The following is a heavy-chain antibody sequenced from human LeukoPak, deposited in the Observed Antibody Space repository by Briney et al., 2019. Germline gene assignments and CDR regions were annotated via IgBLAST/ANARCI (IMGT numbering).Heavy chain of an antibody. V-gene: IGHV3-30*02. CDR3: ARGMGHSSGPFDY. D-gene: IGHD6-19*01. CDR2: IRYDGSNK. Sequence: GGSLRLSCAASGFTFSSYGMHWVRQAPGKGLEWVAFIRYDGSNKYYADSVKGRFTISRDNSKNTLYLQMNSLRAEDTAVYYCARGMGHSSGPFDYWGQGTLVTVSS. CDR1: GFTFSSYG. J-gene: IGHJ4*02.